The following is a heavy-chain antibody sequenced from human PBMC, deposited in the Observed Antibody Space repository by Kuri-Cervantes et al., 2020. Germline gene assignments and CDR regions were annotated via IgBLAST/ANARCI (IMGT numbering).Heavy chain of an antibody. CDR2: ISAYNGNT. Sequence: ASVKVSCKASGGTFSSYAISWVRQAPGQGLEWMGWISAYNGNTNYAQKLQGRVTMTTDTSTSTAYMEPRSLRSDDTAVYYCARDFRAVAGTYSEDWGQGTLVTVSS. V-gene: IGHV1-18*01. D-gene: IGHD6-19*01. J-gene: IGHJ4*02. CDR1: GGTFSSYA. CDR3: ARDFRAVAGTYSED.